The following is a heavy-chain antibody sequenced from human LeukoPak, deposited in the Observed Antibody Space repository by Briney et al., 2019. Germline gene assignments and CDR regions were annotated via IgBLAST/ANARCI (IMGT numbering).Heavy chain of an antibody. D-gene: IGHD3-22*01. J-gene: IGHJ4*02. CDR2: INPNSGGT. CDR3: AKYYDSSGYEPFDY. CDR1: GYTFTGYY. Sequence: ASVKVSCKASGYTFTGYYMHWVRQAPGQGLEWMGWINPNSGGTNYARKFQGRVTMTRDTSISTAYMELSRLRSDDTAVYYCAKYYDSSGYEPFDYWGQGTLVTVSS. V-gene: IGHV1-2*02.